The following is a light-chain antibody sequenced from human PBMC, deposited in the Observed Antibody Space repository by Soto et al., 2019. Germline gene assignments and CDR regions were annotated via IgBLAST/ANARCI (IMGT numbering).Light chain of an antibody. CDR2: EVS. CDR1: SSDVGGFNY. CDR3: SSYTSSSTYV. Sequence: QSALTQPASVSGSPGQSITISCTGTSSDVGGFNYVSWYQHHPGKAPKLMIYEVSNRPSGVSNRFSGSKSGNTASLTISVLQAEDEADYDCSSYTSSSTYVFGTGTKLTVL. V-gene: IGLV2-14*01. J-gene: IGLJ1*01.